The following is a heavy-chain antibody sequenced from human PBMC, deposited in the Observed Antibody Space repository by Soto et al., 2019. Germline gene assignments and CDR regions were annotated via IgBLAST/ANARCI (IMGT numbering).Heavy chain of an antibody. CDR2: INHSGST. J-gene: IGHJ4*02. CDR3: ARYYYDSGSSGY. D-gene: IGHD3-10*01. V-gene: IGHV4-34*01. CDR1: GGSFSGYY. Sequence: PSENMSLTCAVYGGSFSGYYWSWIRQPPGKGLEWIGEINHSGSTNYNPSLKSRVTISVDTSKNQFSLKLSSVTAADTAVYYCARYYYDSGSSGYWGKGTLVT.